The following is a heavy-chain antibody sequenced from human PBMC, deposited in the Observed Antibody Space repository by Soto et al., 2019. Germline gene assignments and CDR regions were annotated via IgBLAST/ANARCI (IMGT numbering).Heavy chain of an antibody. Sequence: EVQLLESGGGLVQPGESLRLSCAASGFTFAGNAMTWVRQAPGKGLHWVSGISAGGTTYYADSAKGRFTISRDNSKNTLYLQMNSLRADDTAVYYCAKAPLTRGWFDPWGQGTLVTVSS. V-gene: IGHV3-23*01. CDR3: AKAPLTRGWFDP. J-gene: IGHJ5*02. CDR1: GFTFAGNA. CDR2: ISAGGTT.